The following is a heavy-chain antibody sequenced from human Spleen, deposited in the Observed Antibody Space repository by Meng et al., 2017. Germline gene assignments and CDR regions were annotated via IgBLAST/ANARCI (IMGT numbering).Heavy chain of an antibody. CDR3: TNDRLNH. CDR2: INTDGSTT. V-gene: IGHV3-74*01. CDR1: GFTFSGHW. J-gene: IGHJ1*01. Sequence: EGQLVVSGGGLVQPGGSLRLSCAASGFTFSGHWMHWVRQAPGKGLVWVSRINTDGSTTTYADSVKSRFTISRDNAKNTLYLQMNSLRAEDTAVYYCTNDRLNHWGQGTLVTVSS. D-gene: IGHD1-1*01.